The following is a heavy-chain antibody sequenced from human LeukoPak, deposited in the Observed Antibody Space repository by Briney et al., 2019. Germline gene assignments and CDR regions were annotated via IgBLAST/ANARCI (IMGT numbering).Heavy chain of an antibody. J-gene: IGHJ5*02. V-gene: IGHV4-39*01. Sequence: SETLSLTCNVSGGSISGSSYYWGWIRQPPGKGLEWIGSIYYSGTTYYNPSLKSRVAISVDTSKNQFSLKLSSVTAADTAVYYCARQGKFGSGSSLGWFAPWGQGTLVTVSS. CDR2: IYYSGTT. CDR3: ARQGKFGSGSSLGWFAP. D-gene: IGHD3-10*01. CDR1: GGSISGSSYY.